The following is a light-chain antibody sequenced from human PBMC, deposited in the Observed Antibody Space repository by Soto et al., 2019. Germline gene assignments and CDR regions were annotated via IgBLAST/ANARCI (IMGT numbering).Light chain of an antibody. CDR2: EVT. CDR1: SSDVGAYNY. V-gene: IGLV2-14*01. J-gene: IGLJ3*02. Sequence: QSALTQPASVSGSPGQSITISCTGTSSDVGAYNYVSWYQQHSGKAPKLIIYEVTNRPSGVSNRFSASKSGNTASLTIFGVQAEDEDDYYCSSYTSSSSWVFGGGTKLTVL. CDR3: SSYTSSSSWV.